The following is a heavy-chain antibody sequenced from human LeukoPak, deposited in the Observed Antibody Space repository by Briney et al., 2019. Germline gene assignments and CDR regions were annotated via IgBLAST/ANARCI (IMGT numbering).Heavy chain of an antibody. CDR2: ISSSGNTK. V-gene: IGHV3-48*03. CDR3: AKDQTVTRPLEY. CDR1: GFTFRSYE. Sequence: PGGSLRLSCAASGFTFRSYEVNWGRQAPGKGLEWVSYISSSGNTKRYADSVRGRFTITRDNTKNSLYLQMNSLRAEDTAVYYCAKDQTVTRPLEYWGQGTLVTVSS. J-gene: IGHJ4*02. D-gene: IGHD4-17*01.